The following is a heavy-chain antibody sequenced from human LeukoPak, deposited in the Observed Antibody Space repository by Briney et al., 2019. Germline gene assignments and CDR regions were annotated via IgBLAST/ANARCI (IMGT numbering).Heavy chain of an antibody. CDR3: ARFGGYCSGGSCYPVDY. Sequence: VASVKVSRKASGYTFTGYYMHWVRQAPGQGLEWMGRINPNSGGTNYAQKFQGRVTMTRDTSISTAYMELSRLRSDDTAVYYCARFGGYCSGGSCYPVDYWGQGTLVTVSS. V-gene: IGHV1-2*06. J-gene: IGHJ4*02. CDR2: INPNSGGT. D-gene: IGHD2-15*01. CDR1: GYTFTGYY.